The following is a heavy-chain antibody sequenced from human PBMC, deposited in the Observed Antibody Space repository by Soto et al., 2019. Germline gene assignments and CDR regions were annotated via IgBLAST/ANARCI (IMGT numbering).Heavy chain of an antibody. J-gene: IGHJ6*02. V-gene: IGHV4-39*01. D-gene: IGHD2-2*03. CDR1: GDSVSTNSYS. CDR3: ARFNGYFIITTCHGYYGMDV. CDR2: IYSSENT. Sequence: SETLSLTCTVSGDSVSTNSYSWGWIRQSPGKGLEWIGTIYSSENTYYNPSLLSRVTISVDTSKNEFSLRLSSVTAADTVVFYCARFNGYFIITTCHGYYGMDVWAQGTTATVSS.